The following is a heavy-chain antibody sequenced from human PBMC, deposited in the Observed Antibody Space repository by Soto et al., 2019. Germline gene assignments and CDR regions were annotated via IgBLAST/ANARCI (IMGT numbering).Heavy chain of an antibody. V-gene: IGHV3-11*05. Sequence: QVEVVESGGGLVKPGGSLRLSCTASGFTFNDYYMTWFRRAPGTGLAWVSYISSTGSYTNYAESVKGRFTISRDNAKNSLYLQMDSLRDEDTAVYYCARDPSIRSPPDYWGRGTLVTVSS. J-gene: IGHJ4*02. CDR1: GFTFNDYY. CDR3: ARDPSIRSPPDY. D-gene: IGHD3-3*02. CDR2: ISSTGSYT.